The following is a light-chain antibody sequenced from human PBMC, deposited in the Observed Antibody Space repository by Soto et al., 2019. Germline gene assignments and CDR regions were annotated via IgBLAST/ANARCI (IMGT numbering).Light chain of an antibody. CDR2: STT. CDR3: LLFYGGAQPWV. V-gene: IGLV7-43*01. Sequence: QTVVTQEPSLTVSPGGTVTLTXASXXXXXTSGYYPNWFQQKPGQVPRALIYSTTNRHSRTPARFSASLLGGKAALTLSGVQPEDEADYYCLLFYGGAQPWVFGGGTKVTVL. CDR1: XXXXTSGYY. J-gene: IGLJ3*02.